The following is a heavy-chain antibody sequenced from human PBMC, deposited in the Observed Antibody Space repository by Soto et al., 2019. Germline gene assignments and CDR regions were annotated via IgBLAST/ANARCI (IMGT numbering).Heavy chain of an antibody. CDR3: ARDRSYTTDY. CDR2: INSDGSTT. Sequence: PVGSLRLSCAASGFTFSNSWMHWVRQAPGKGLVWVSYINSDGSTTTYADSVKGRFTISRDNAKNTVYLQITSPTAEDTAVYCCARDRSYTTDYWGQGTLVTVSS. V-gene: IGHV3-74*01. D-gene: IGHD1-26*01. J-gene: IGHJ4*02. CDR1: GFTFSNSW.